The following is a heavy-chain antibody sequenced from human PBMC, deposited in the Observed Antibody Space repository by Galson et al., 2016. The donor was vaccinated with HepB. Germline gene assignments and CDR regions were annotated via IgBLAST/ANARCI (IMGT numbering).Heavy chain of an antibody. D-gene: IGHD4/OR15-4a*01. CDR2: TETAGDT. V-gene: IGHV3-13*01. CDR1: GFTFSIHD. CDR3: ARGKSLLTMPWNYGLDV. J-gene: IGHJ6*04. Sequence: SLRLSCAASGFTFSIHDMHWVRQAPGKGLEWVSATETAGDTYYADSVKGRFTISRENAKNSLYLQMNSLRAGDTAVYYCARGKSLLTMPWNYGLDVWGKGTTVSVSS.